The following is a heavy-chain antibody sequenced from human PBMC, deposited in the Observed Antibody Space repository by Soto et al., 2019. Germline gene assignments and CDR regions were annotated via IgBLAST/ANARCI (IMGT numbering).Heavy chain of an antibody. CDR1: GESFSGFF. CDR2: MNRGGSS. CDR3: ARRIPGYRHYMDV. D-gene: IGHD3-16*02. J-gene: IGHJ6*03. Sequence: QVQLHQWGAGLLKPSETLSLTCSVYGESFSGFFWTWVRLLPGQGLEWIGEMNRGGSSNYNPSLKSRVTLSVDASKNQFSLTLTSVTAAVAGVYFCARRIPGYRHYMDVWGKGTTVTVSS. V-gene: IGHV4-34*01.